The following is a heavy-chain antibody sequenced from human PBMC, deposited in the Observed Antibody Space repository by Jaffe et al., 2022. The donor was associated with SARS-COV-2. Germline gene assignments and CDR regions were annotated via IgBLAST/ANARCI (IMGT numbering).Heavy chain of an antibody. J-gene: IGHJ4*02. CDR2: ISSSSSYI. CDR3: AREDVIVATTIDY. V-gene: IGHV3-21*01. CDR1: GFTFSSYS. D-gene: IGHD5-12*01. Sequence: EVQLVESGGGLVKPGGSLRLSCAASGFTFSSYSMNWVRQAPGKGLEWVSSISSSSSYIYYADSVKGRFTISRDNAKNSLYLQMNSLRAEDTAVYYCAREDVIVATTIDYWGQGTLVTVSS.